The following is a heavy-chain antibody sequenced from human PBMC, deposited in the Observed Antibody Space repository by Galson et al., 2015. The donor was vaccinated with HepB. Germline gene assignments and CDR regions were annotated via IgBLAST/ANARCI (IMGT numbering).Heavy chain of an antibody. D-gene: IGHD3-10*01. Sequence: SLRLSCAASGFSISGSAMHWVRQASGKGLEWVGRIRSKANSYETTYAASVRGRFTISRDDSKNTAYLQMNSLKTEDTAVYYCAREAPLGPGDEGSAAWGQGTLVTVSS. J-gene: IGHJ5*02. CDR2: IRSKANSYET. CDR1: GFSISGSA. CDR3: AREAPLGPGDEGSAA. V-gene: IGHV3-73*01.